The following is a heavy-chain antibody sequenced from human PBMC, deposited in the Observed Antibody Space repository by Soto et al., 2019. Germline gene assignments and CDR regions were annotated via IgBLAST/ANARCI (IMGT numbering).Heavy chain of an antibody. D-gene: IGHD2-15*01. Sequence: SETLSLTCTVNSSRTYYWSWIRQSPEKGLEWIGYIYYRGRTNYNPSLKSRVTILIDMSRNQFSLKLTSVTDADTAVYYCAAAPRYWGQGILVTVPS. CDR1: SSRTYY. V-gene: IGHV4-59*01. CDR3: AAAPRY. CDR2: IYYRGRT. J-gene: IGHJ4*02.